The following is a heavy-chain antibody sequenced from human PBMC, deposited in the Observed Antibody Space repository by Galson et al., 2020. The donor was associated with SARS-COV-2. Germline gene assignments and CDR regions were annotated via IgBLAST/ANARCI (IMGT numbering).Heavy chain of an antibody. V-gene: IGHV3-23*01. CDR3: AKDPGYSYGTYFDY. D-gene: IGHD5-18*01. CDR1: GFSFSNFD. Sequence: GESLKISCEASGFSFSNFDMSWVRQAPGKGLEWVSSVSRGGPGTFYADSVKGRFTISRDNSKNTLSLQMTSLRADDTALYYCAKDPGYSYGTYFDYWGQGTLVTVSS. CDR2: VSRGGPGT. J-gene: IGHJ4*02.